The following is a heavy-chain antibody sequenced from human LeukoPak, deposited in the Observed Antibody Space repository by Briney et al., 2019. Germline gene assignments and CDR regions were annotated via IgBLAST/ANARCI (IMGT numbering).Heavy chain of an antibody. CDR2: IKSKTDGGTT. D-gene: IGHD3-22*01. V-gene: IGHV3-15*01. J-gene: IGHJ4*02. CDR3: TTDTSMISY. Sequence: WIRQSPGKGLEWVGRIKSKTDGGTTDYAAPVKGRFTLSRDDSKTTLYLQMNSLKSEDTAVYYCTTDTSMISYWGQGTLVTVSS.